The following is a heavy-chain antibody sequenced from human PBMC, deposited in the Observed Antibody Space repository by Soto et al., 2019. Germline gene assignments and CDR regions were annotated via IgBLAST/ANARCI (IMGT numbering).Heavy chain of an antibody. CDR1: GGSFSGYY. CDR3: ARHDLGYCSGGSCYNPKNLGYFDY. J-gene: IGHJ4*02. V-gene: IGHV4-34*01. CDR2: INHSGST. D-gene: IGHD2-15*01. Sequence: SETLSLTCAVYGGSFSGYYWSWIRQPPGKGLEWIGEINHSGSTNYNPSLKSRVTISVDTSKNQFSLKLSSVTAADTAVYYCARHDLGYCSGGSCYNPKNLGYFDYWGQGTLVTVSS.